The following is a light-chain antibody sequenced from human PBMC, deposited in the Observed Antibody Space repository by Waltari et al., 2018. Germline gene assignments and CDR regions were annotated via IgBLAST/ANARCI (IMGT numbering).Light chain of an antibody. CDR2: AAS. CDR3: QQSYTAPYT. J-gene: IGKJ2*01. Sequence: DIQMNQSPSSLSASVGDRITITCRASESIGKYLNWYQQKPGKAPQLPIYAASNLQSGAPSRFSGSGPGTAFTLTISSLRPEDSATYYCQQSYTAPYTFGQGTHLEVK. V-gene: IGKV1-39*01. CDR1: ESIGKY.